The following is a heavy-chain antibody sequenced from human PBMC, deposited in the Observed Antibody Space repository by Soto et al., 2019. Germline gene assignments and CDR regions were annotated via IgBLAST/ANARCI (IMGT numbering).Heavy chain of an antibody. CDR1: GFTFTSSA. V-gene: IGHV1-58*02. Sequence: ASVKVSCKASGFTFTSSAMQWVRQARGQRLEWIGWIVVGSGNTNYAQKFQERVTITRDMSTSTAYMELSSLRSEDTDVYYGAEPGRELEHYYYYGMDVWGQGTTVTVSS. J-gene: IGHJ6*02. D-gene: IGHD1-1*01. CDR3: AEPGRELEHYYYYGMDV. CDR2: IVVGSGNT.